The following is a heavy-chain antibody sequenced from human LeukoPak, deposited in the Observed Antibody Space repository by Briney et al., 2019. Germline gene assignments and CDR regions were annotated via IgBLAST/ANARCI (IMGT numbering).Heavy chain of an antibody. J-gene: IGHJ4*02. Sequence: PGGSLRLSCAASGFTFSSHSMNWVRQAPGKGLEWVSSISSSSSYIYYADSVKGRFTISRDNAKNSLYLQMNSLRAEDTAVYYCARGKHLGYCSGGSCYAVYDYWGQGTLVTVSS. CDR3: ARGKHLGYCSGGSCYAVYDY. D-gene: IGHD2-15*01. CDR1: GFTFSSHS. CDR2: ISSSSSYI. V-gene: IGHV3-21*01.